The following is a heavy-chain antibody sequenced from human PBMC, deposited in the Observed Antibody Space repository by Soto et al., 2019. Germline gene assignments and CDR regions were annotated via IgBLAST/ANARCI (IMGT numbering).Heavy chain of an antibody. CDR3: ARGYSSGWYKDFDY. J-gene: IGHJ4*02. CDR1: RFAFRTYW. V-gene: IGHV3-7*04. Sequence: GGSLRLSCVASRFAFRTYWMNWVRQAPGKGPEWVASIKQDESEKYYVDSVKGRFTISRDNAKNSLYLQMNSLRAEDTAVYYCARGYSSGWYKDFDYWGQGTLVTVSS. CDR2: IKQDESEK. D-gene: IGHD6-19*01.